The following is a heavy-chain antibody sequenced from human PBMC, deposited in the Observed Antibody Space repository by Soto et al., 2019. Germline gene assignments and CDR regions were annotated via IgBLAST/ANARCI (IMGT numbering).Heavy chain of an antibody. Sequence: QVQLQQSGPGLVKPSQTLSLTCTVSGGSISGGGYYWSWIRQHPGKGLEWIGYIYYSGSTYYNPSLKCRVIISRDTSKNQFARRLGSVTAADTAVYYCASGTEAGFYNYGVDVWGQGTAVTVSS. J-gene: IGHJ6*02. CDR1: GGSISGGGYY. V-gene: IGHV4-31*03. CDR3: ASGTEAGFYNYGVDV. CDR2: IYYSGST. D-gene: IGHD1-7*01.